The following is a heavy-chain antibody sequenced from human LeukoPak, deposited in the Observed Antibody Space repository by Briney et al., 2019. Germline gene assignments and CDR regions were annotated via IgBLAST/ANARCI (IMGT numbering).Heavy chain of an antibody. J-gene: IGHJ4*02. Sequence: ASETLSLTCTVSGVSMSTYYWSWIRQSPGKGLEWLAYIHYSGRTNINPSLKGRLAISIDTSKNQFSLKVNSVTAADTAVYYCARDIYGSGYGFFDYWGQGTLVTVSS. CDR2: IHYSGRT. CDR3: ARDIYGSGYGFFDY. V-gene: IGHV4-59*01. CDR1: GVSMSTYY. D-gene: IGHD3-10*01.